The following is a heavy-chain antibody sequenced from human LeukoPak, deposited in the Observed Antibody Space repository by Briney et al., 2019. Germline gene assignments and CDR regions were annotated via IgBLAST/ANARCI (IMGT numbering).Heavy chain of an antibody. V-gene: IGHV1-8*03. Sequence: ASVKVSCKASGYTFTGYYMHWVRQAPGQGLEWMGWMNPNSGNTAYAQKFQGRVTITRNTSIGTAYMELSSLRSEDTAVYYCARSYSISWYYYYYYMDVWGKGTTVTVSS. D-gene: IGHD6-13*01. J-gene: IGHJ6*03. CDR1: GYTFTGYY. CDR3: ARSYSISWYYYYYYMDV. CDR2: MNPNSGNT.